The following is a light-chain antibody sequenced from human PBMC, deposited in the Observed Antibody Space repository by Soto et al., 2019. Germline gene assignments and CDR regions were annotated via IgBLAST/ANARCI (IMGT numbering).Light chain of an antibody. Sequence: QSALTQPASVSGSPGQSITISCTGTSSDVGLYNYVSWYRHLPGKAPELIIYDVSNRPSGVSNRFSGSKSANTASLTISGLQDEDEADYYCNSYTSSGTDVFGTGTKLTVL. CDR1: SSDVGLYNY. V-gene: IGLV2-14*03. J-gene: IGLJ1*01. CDR2: DVS. CDR3: NSYTSSGTDV.